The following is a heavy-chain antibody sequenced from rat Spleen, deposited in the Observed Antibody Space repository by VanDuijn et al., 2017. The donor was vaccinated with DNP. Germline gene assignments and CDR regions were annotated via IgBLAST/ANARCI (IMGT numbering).Heavy chain of an antibody. CDR2: ISYDGSST. D-gene: IGHD1-10*01. V-gene: IGHV5-7*01. CDR3: ASLNNYNWFAY. J-gene: IGHJ3*01. Sequence: EVQLVESGGGLVQPGGSLRLSCAASGFTFRDHYMAWVRQAPKKGLEWVATISYDGSSTYYRDSVKGRFTISRDNAKSTLYLQMDSLRSEDTATYYCASLNNYNWFAYWGQGTLVTVSS. CDR1: GFTFRDHY.